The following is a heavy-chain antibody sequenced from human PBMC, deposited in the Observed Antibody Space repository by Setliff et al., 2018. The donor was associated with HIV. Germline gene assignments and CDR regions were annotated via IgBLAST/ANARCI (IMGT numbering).Heavy chain of an antibody. V-gene: IGHV4-4*07. CDR1: GGSFGVYR. Sequence: SETLSLTCTISGGSFGVYRWSWIRQSAGRGLEWIGRIGSSGTTDYKPSLKGRVAISVDTSRSQFSLRVTSVTAADTAVYFCARDRHSSGLGSYGPWGPGILVTVSS. D-gene: IGHD3-10*01. CDR2: IGSSGTT. J-gene: IGHJ5*02. CDR3: ARDRHSSGLGSYGP.